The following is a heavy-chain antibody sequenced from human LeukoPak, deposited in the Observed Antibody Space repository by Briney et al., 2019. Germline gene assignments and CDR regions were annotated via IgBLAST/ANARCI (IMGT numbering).Heavy chain of an antibody. D-gene: IGHD3-3*01. V-gene: IGHV1-46*01. J-gene: IGHJ5*02. CDR2: INPSGGST. CDR3: ARGWYYDFWSGYSSEPANWFDP. Sequence: ASVKVSCKASGYTFTSYYIHWVRQAPGQGLEWMGIINPSGGSTSYAQKFQGRVAMTRDTATSTAYMELSRLRSDDTAVYYCARGWYYDFWSGYSSEPANWFDPWGQGTLVTVSS. CDR1: GYTFTSYY.